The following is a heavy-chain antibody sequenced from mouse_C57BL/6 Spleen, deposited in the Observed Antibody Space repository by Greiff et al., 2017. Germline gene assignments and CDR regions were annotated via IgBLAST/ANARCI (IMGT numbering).Heavy chain of an antibody. CDR1: GFTFSSYA. D-gene: IGHD1-1*02. CDR2: ISSGGDYI. V-gene: IGHV5-9-1*02. J-gene: IGHJ4*01. Sequence: EVMLVESGEGLVKPGGSLKLSCAASGFTFSSYAMSWVRQTPEKRLEWVAYISSGGDYIYYADTVKGRFTISRDNARNTLYLQMSSLKSEDTAMYYCTRAGARRDYAPYAMEYWGQGTSVTVAS. CDR3: TRAGARRDYAPYAMEY.